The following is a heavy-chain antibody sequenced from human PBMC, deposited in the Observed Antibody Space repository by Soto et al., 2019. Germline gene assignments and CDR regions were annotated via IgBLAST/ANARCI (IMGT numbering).Heavy chain of an antibody. J-gene: IGHJ4*02. Sequence: QVQLVQSGAEVKKPGSSVKVSCKASGGTFSSYAISWVRQAPGQGLEWLGGIIPIFGTANYAQKFQGRVTITADKSTSTAYMELSSLRSEDTAVYYCARDPKGYCSGGSCYRDDYWVQGTLVTVSS. CDR3: ARDPKGYCSGGSCYRDDY. CDR2: IIPIFGTA. CDR1: GGTFSSYA. D-gene: IGHD2-15*01. V-gene: IGHV1-69*06.